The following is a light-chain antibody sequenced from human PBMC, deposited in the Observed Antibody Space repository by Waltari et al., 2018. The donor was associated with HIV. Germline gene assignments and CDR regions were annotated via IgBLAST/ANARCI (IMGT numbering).Light chain of an antibody. CDR3: YCAADKNV. J-gene: IGLJ2*01. V-gene: IGLV3-27*01. CDR2: KDP. Sequence: SFDLTQPSSVSVSPGQTARIPCPGTVVAKNFVRWFQQKPGRPPTLVIYKDPERPSEIPERFSGSSSGTTATLTITGAQVEDEADYYCYCAADKNVLGGGTKLTVL. CDR1: VVAKNF.